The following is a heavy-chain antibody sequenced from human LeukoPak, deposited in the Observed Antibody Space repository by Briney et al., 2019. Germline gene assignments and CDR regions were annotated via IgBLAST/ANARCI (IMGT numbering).Heavy chain of an antibody. V-gene: IGHV3-23*01. J-gene: IGHJ5*02. Sequence: GGSLRLSCAASGFTFSSYPMSWVRQAPGKGLEWVAAISNGQKYYADSVRGRFAISREDSKNMVYLQMNSLRDEDTALYYCVREAGYCASVCLKSNWFDPWGQGTLVTVSS. D-gene: IGHD2-15*01. CDR1: GFTFSSYP. CDR2: ISNGQK. CDR3: VREAGYCASVCLKSNWFDP.